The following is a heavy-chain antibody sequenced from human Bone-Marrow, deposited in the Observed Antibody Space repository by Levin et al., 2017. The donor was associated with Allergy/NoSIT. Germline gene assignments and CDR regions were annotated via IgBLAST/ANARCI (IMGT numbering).Heavy chain of an antibody. Sequence: NSSETLSLTCSVSSGSISSSSYYWAWIRQPPGKGLEWIGNFYYSGSSFYNPSLESRVTISGDTSKNQFSLRLSSVTAADTGVYYCASLAEVVLESAIVYYFDSWGQGTRVTVSS. D-gene: IGHD2-21*02. V-gene: IGHV4-39*01. J-gene: IGHJ4*02. CDR1: SGSISSSSYY. CDR2: FYYSGSS. CDR3: ASLAEVVLESAIVYYFDS.